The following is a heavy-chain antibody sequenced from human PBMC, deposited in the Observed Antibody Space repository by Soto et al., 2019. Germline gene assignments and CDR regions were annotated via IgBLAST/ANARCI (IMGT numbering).Heavy chain of an antibody. J-gene: IGHJ5*01. CDR2: IYYSGST. D-gene: IGHD1-26*01. CDR1: GGSISSGGYY. V-gene: IGHV4-31*03. CDR3: ARHSASWQWFDY. Sequence: QVQLQESGPGLVKPSQTLSLTCSVSGGSISSGGYYWSWIRQHPEKGLEWIGYIYYSGSTNYNQSLKSRVIISVDTSSNRFSLDLRSVTAADTAIYYCARHSASWQWFDYWGQGTLVTVSS.